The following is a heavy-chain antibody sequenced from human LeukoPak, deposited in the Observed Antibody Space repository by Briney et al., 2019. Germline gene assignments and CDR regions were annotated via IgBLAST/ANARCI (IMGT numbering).Heavy chain of an antibody. CDR2: IIPIYRTA. Sequence: SVKVSCKASGGTFSSYAISWVRQPPRQGLELMGGIIPIYRTANYAQKLQGRVTITTDESTSTAYMELSSMRSEDTAVYYWARARTVTHRFDYWGQGTLVTVSS. J-gene: IGHJ4*02. CDR3: ARARTVTHRFDY. V-gene: IGHV1-69*05. CDR1: GGTFSSYA. D-gene: IGHD4-17*01.